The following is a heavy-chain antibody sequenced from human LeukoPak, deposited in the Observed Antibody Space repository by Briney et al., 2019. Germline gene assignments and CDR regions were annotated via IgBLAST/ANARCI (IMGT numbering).Heavy chain of an antibody. D-gene: IGHD2-2*01. CDR1: GYTFTGYY. V-gene: IGHV1-2*02. Sequence: GASVKVSCKASGYTFTGYYMHWVRQAPGQGLEWMGWINPNSGGTNYAQKFQGRVTMTRDTSISTAYMELSRLRSDDTAVYYCAVVPAASDDAFDIWGQGTMVTVSS. J-gene: IGHJ3*02. CDR3: AVVPAASDDAFDI. CDR2: INPNSGGT.